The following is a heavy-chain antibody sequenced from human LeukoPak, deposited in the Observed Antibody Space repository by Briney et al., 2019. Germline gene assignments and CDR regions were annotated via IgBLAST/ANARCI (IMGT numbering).Heavy chain of an antibody. CDR3: ARETPRRGETRDGYR. J-gene: IGHJ4*02. D-gene: IGHD5-24*01. CDR2: IKQDGSEK. Sequence: GGSLRLSCAASGFTFSSYWMSWVRQAPGKGLEWVANIKQDGSEKYYVDSVKGRFTISRDNPKNLLFLQINSLRVEDTAVYYCARETPRRGETRDGYRWGQGTVVTVSS. CDR1: GFTFSSYW. V-gene: IGHV3-7*01.